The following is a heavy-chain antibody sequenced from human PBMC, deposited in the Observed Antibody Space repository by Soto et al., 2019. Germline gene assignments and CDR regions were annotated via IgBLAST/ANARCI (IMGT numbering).Heavy chain of an antibody. D-gene: IGHD3-22*01. CDR1: GYTLTRYS. V-gene: IGHV1-3*01. CDR3: AILGTYYFDNSDNYFDF. CDR2: INAGNGNT. J-gene: IGHJ4*02. Sequence: ASVKVSCKASGYTLTRYSIHWVRQAPGQRLEWMGWINAGNGNTKFSQKFQGIVTITRDTSASTAYMELRGLRSEDTAVYYCAILGTYYFDNSDNYFDFWGQGTLVTVSS.